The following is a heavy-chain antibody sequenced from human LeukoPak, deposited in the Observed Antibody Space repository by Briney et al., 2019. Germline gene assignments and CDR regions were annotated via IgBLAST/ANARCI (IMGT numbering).Heavy chain of an antibody. CDR3: ARVFRSGGSCYDY. Sequence: GRSLRLSCAASGFTFDDYAMYWVRQAPGKGLEWVSGISWNSGIIGYADSVKGRFTISRDNAKNSLYLQMNSLRAEDMALYYCARVFRSGGSCYDYWGQGTLVTVSS. V-gene: IGHV3-9*03. CDR2: ISWNSGII. D-gene: IGHD2-15*01. CDR1: GFTFDDYA. J-gene: IGHJ4*02.